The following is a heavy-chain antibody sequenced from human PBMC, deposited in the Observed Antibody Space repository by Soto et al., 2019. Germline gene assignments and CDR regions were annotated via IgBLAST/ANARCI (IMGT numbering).Heavy chain of an antibody. CDR1: GYTFTGYY. CDR2: INPNSGGT. D-gene: IGHD6-19*01. V-gene: IGHV1-2*02. Sequence: QVQLVQSGAEVKKPGASVKVSCKASGYTFTGYYMHWVRQAPGQGLEWMGWINPNSGGTNYAQKFQGRVTMTRDTSISTAYMELSRLRSDDTAVYYCARDRHRIAVAGTRGWFDPWGQGTLVTVSS. J-gene: IGHJ5*02. CDR3: ARDRHRIAVAGTRGWFDP.